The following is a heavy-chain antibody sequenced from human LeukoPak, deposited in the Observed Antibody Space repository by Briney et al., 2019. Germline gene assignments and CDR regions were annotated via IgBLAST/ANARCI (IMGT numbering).Heavy chain of an antibody. V-gene: IGHV4-39*07. J-gene: IGHJ4*02. CDR2: IYYSGST. CDR3: ARDHNDSSSGGFDY. CDR1: GGSISSSSYY. D-gene: IGHD3-22*01. Sequence: PSETLSLTCTVSGGSISSSSYYWGWIRQPPGKGLEWIGSIYYSGSTYYNPSLKSRVTISVDTSKNQFSLKLSSVTAADTAVYYCARDHNDSSSGGFDYWGQGTLVTVSS.